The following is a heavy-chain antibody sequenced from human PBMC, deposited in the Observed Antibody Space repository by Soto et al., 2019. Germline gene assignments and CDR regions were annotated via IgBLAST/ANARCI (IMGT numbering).Heavy chain of an antibody. V-gene: IGHV3-23*01. CDR3: AKDGYCSGGSCANNWFDP. J-gene: IGHJ5*02. Sequence: PGGSLRLSCAASGFTFSSYAMSWVRQAPGKGLEWVSAISGSGGSTYYADSVKGRFTISRDNSKNTLYLQMNSLRAEDTAVYYCAKDGYCSGGSCANNWFDPWGQGTLVTVSS. D-gene: IGHD2-15*01. CDR1: GFTFSSYA. CDR2: ISGSGGST.